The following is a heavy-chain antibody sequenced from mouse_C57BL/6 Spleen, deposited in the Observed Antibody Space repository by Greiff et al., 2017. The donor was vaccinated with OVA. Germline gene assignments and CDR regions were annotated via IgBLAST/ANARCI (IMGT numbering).Heavy chain of an antibody. V-gene: IGHV1-39*01. J-gene: IGHJ4*01. CDR1: GYSFTDYN. CDR3: ASYYYGSSPYYAMDY. Sequence: VQLKESGPELVKPGASVKISCKASGYSFTDYNMNWVKQSNGKSLEWIGVINPNYGTTSYTQQFKGKATLTVDQSSSTAYMQLNSLTSEDSAVYYFASYYYGSSPYYAMDYWGQGTSVTVSS. CDR2: INPNYGTT. D-gene: IGHD1-1*01.